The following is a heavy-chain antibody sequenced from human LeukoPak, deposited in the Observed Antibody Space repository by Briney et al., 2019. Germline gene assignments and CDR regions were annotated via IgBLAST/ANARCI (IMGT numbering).Heavy chain of an antibody. CDR1: GFTFSSYG. D-gene: IGHD1-26*01. V-gene: IGHV3-33*01. J-gene: IGHJ4*02. CDR2: IWYDGSNK. Sequence: GGSLRLSCAASGFTFSSYGMHWVRQAPGKGLEWVAVIWYDGSNKYYADSVKGRFTISRDNSKNTLYLQMNSLRAEDTAVYYCAREGGWEPTDYFDYWGQGTLVTVSS. CDR3: AREGGWEPTDYFDY.